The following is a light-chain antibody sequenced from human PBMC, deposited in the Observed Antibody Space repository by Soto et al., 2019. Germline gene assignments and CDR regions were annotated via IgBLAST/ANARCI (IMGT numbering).Light chain of an antibody. J-gene: IGKJ1*01. Sequence: IQLTQSPSSLSASVGARVTITCRASQDISGYVAWYQQRPGRAPQLLIYAASALQTGFPSRFSGSGSGTDFTLTITSLQPEDFGTYYCQHPKWAFGQGTTVEI. CDR1: QDISGY. CDR3: QHPKWA. CDR2: AAS. V-gene: IGKV1-9*01.